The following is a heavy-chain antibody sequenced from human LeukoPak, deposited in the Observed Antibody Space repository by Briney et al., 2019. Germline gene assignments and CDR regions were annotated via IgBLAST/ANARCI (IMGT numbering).Heavy chain of an antibody. D-gene: IGHD2-2*01. CDR2: ISGSGGST. V-gene: IGHV3-23*01. CDR1: GFTFSSYA. CDR3: AKDLDIVVVPAAMQNSNPGGY. J-gene: IGHJ4*02. Sequence: GGSLRLSCAASGFTFSSYAMSWVRQAPGKGLEWVSAISGSGGSTYYADSVKGRFIISRDNSKNTLYLQMNSLRAEDTAVYYCAKDLDIVVVPAAMQNSNPGGYWGQGTLVTVSS.